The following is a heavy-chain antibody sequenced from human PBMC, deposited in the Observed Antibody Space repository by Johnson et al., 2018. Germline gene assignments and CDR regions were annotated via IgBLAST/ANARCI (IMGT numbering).Heavy chain of an antibody. CDR3: AREATMVRELYAYDYMDV. CDR1: GFTVNTYG. Sequence: QVQLVESGGGVVQXGRSLRLSCEASGFTVNTYGINWVRQAPGKGLEWVAGISYDGTNKDYADAVKGRFTISRDNAKNSLYLQMNSLRAEETAVYYCAREATMVRELYAYDYMDVWGKGTTVTVSS. D-gene: IGHD3-10*01. V-gene: IGHV3-30*03. J-gene: IGHJ6*03. CDR2: ISYDGTNK.